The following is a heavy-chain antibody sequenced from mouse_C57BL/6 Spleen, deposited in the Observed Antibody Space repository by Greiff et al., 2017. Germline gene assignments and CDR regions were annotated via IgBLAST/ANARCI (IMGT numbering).Heavy chain of an antibody. CDR1: GYTFTSYW. D-gene: IGHD2-5*01. V-gene: IGHV1-61*01. CDR2: IYPSDSET. Sequence: VQLKQPGAELVRPGSSVKLSCKASGYTFTSYWMDWVKQRPGQGLEWIGNIYPSDSETHYNQKFKDKATLTVDKSSSTAYMQLSSLTSEDSAVYYCARSDYSNYIDYWGQGTTLTVSS. J-gene: IGHJ2*01. CDR3: ARSDYSNYIDY.